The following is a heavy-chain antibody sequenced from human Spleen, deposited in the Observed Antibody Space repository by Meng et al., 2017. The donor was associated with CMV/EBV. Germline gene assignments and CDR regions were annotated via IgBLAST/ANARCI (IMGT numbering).Heavy chain of an antibody. CDR1: GGTFHNYG. D-gene: IGHD5-18*01. V-gene: IGHV1-2*02. Sequence: VKLVQSGAGRKKLGSSVKVSCKASGGTFHNYGISWVRQAPGQGLEWMGWINPNSGGTNYAQKFQGRVTMTRDTSISTAYMELSRLRSDDTAVYYCARGKVDTAISRLYFDYWGQGTLVTVSS. J-gene: IGHJ4*02. CDR2: INPNSGGT. CDR3: ARGKVDTAISRLYFDY.